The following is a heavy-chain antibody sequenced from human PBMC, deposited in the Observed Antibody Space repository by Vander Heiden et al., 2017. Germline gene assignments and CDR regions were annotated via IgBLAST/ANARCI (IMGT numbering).Heavy chain of an antibody. CDR1: GYTFTSYS. J-gene: IGHJ6*02. V-gene: IGHV1-46*01. Sequence: VQLVQSGAEGEKPGASVKVSCKASGYTFTSYSTHCVRKAPRQGVEWMGIINPSGGSTSYAQKFQGRFTRTMDTSTSTVFMELSFLRSEDTAAPDCATGVVVVGAADGGIHQHRMDVWGQGNKVTL. CDR3: ATGVVVVGAADGGIHQHRMDV. CDR2: INPSGGST. D-gene: IGHD2-15*01.